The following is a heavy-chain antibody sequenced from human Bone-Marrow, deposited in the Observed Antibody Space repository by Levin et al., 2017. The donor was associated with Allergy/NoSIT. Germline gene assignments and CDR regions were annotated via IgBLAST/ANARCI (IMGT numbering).Heavy chain of an antibody. J-gene: IGHJ2*01. Sequence: GESLKISCKASGFAFTDYYMHWVRQAPGQGLEWLGWINPNNGATKYALKFQDRVTMTRDTSISTAYMEFRRLRSDDTAVFYCARDPAVTRDGYFDRWGRGTLVSVSS. D-gene: IGHD4-17*01. V-gene: IGHV1-2*02. CDR3: ARDPAVTRDGYFDR. CDR2: INPNNGAT. CDR1: GFAFTDYY.